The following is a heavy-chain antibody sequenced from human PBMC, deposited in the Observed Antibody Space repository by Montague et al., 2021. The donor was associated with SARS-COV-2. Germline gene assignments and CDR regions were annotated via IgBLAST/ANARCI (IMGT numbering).Heavy chain of an antibody. CDR1: GFSLSTSGMC. CDR3: ARIRYDILTGYRTLFDY. V-gene: IGHV2-70*11. D-gene: IGHD3-9*01. CDR2: IDWDDDK. Sequence: PALVKPTQTLTLTCTFSGFSLSTSGMCVSWIRQPPGKALEWLARIDWDDDKYYSTSLKTRLTISKDTSKNQLVLTMTNMDPVDTATYYCARIRYDILTGYRTLFDYWGQGTLVTVSS. J-gene: IGHJ4*02.